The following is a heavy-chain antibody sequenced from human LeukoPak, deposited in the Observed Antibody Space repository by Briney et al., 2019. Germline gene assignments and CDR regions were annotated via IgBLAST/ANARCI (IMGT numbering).Heavy chain of an antibody. CDR3: ARPASSGWYPFDY. D-gene: IGHD6-19*01. J-gene: IGHJ4*02. CDR2: IYYSGST. V-gene: IGHV4-59*08. Sequence: SETLSLTCNVSGGSISSDYWTWIRQPPGKGLEWIGNIYYSGSTNYNPSLKSRVTISVDTSKNQFSLKLSSVTAADTAVYYCARPASSGWYPFDYWGRGTLVTVSS. CDR1: GGSISSDY.